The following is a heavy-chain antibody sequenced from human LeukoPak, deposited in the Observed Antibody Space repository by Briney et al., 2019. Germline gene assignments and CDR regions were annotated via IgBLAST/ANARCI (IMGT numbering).Heavy chain of an antibody. Sequence: SETLSLTCNVSGGSIRGYYWSWIRQPPGKGLEWIGYIYSSGSTNYNPSLKSRVTISVDTSKKQFSLKLSSVTAADTAVYYCTRRGSCSGGSCYEGDSWGKGTTVTVSS. D-gene: IGHD2-15*01. CDR1: GGSIRGYY. CDR2: IYSSGST. CDR3: TRRGSCSGGSCYEGDS. J-gene: IGHJ6*04. V-gene: IGHV4-59*12.